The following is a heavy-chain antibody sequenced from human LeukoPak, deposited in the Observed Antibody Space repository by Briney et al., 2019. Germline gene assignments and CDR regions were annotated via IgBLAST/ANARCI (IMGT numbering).Heavy chain of an antibody. CDR2: ISGSGGST. Sequence: GGSLRLSCRTSGFTFSTYAMTWVRQVPGKGLEWVSAISGSGGSTYYADSVKGRFTISRDNSKSTLHLQMNSLRAEDTAVYFCAKGLGELSLIVDYWGQGTLVTVSS. CDR3: AKGLGELSLIVDY. J-gene: IGHJ4*02. D-gene: IGHD3-16*02. V-gene: IGHV3-23*01. CDR1: GFTFSTYA.